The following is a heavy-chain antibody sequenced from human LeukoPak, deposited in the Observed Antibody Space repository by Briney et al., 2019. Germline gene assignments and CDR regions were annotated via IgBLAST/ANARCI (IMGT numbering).Heavy chain of an antibody. CDR2: ISSSSTI. CDR3: AREARAYGGHAGDY. V-gene: IGHV3-48*04. Sequence: GGSLRLSCAASGFTFSSYSMNWVRQAPGKGLEWVSYISSSSTIYYADSVKGRFTISRDNAKNSLYLQMNSLRAEDTAVYYCAREARAYGGHAGDYWGQGTLVTVSS. D-gene: IGHD5-12*01. CDR1: GFTFSSYS. J-gene: IGHJ4*02.